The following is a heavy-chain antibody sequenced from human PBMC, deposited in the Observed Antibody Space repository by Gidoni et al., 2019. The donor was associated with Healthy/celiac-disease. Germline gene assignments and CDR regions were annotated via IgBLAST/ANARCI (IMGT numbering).Heavy chain of an antibody. J-gene: IGHJ4*02. CDR1: PFSFNGHW. V-gene: IGHV3-7*03. Sequence: EVQFVASGGDLVPPGGSRSLPCAASPFSFNGHWMNWFRQAPGKGLEWVASINEDGTTRHYVPSVKGRFTISRDNAEASVSLEMYSLRVEDTGVYFCARCSDYWRKIESWGQGILVTVSS. D-gene: IGHD3-3*01. CDR3: ARCSDYWRKIES. CDR2: INEDGTTR.